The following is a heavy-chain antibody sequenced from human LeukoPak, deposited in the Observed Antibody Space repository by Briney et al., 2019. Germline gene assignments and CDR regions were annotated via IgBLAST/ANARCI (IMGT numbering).Heavy chain of an antibody. J-gene: IGHJ4*02. V-gene: IGHV1-18*01. D-gene: IGHD6-13*01. CDR2: ISAYNGNT. CDR3: ARDLPIAAAGTWGDY. Sequence: GASVKVSCKASGYTFTSYVISWVRQAPGQGLEWMGWISAYNGNTNYAQKLQGRVTMTTDTSTSTAYMELRSLGSDDTAVYYCARDLPIAAAGTWGDYWGQGTLVTVSS. CDR1: GYTFTSYV.